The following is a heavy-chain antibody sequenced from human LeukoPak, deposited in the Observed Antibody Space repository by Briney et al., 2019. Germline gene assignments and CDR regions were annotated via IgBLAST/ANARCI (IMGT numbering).Heavy chain of an antibody. CDR2: INHSGST. D-gene: IGHD6-6*01. J-gene: IGHJ3*02. Sequence: SETLSLTCAVYGGSFSGYYWSWIRQPPGKGLEWIGEINHSGSTNYNPSLKSRVTISVDTSKNQFSLKLSSVTAADTAVYYCARGWDSSPSYAFDIWGQGTMVTVSS. V-gene: IGHV4-34*01. CDR3: ARGWDSSPSYAFDI. CDR1: GGSFSGYY.